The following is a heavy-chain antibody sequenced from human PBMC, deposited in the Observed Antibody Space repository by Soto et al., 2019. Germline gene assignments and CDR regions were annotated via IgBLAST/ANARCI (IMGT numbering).Heavy chain of an antibody. CDR3: ARALGPEDIVVVPAAMPPLSFDY. J-gene: IGHJ4*02. CDR2: INPSGGST. D-gene: IGHD2-2*01. CDR1: GYTFTSYY. V-gene: IGHV1-46*01. Sequence: ASVKVSCKASGYTFTSYYMHWVRQAPGQGLEWMGIINPSGGSTSYAQKFQGRVTMTRDTSTSTVYMELSSLRSEDTAVYYCARALGPEDIVVVPAAMPPLSFDYWGQGTLVTVSS.